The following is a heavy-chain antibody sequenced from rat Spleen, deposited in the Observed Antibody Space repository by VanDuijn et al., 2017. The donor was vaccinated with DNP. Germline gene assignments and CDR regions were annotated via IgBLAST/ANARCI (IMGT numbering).Heavy chain of an antibody. Sequence: EVQLVESGGGLVQPGRSLKLSCAASGFTFSTYNMAWVRQAPTKDLEWVAYIRYDGGGTKYADSVKGRFTISRDNAKNTLYLQMNSLRSEDMATYYCVRWNSGHFDYWGQGVMVPVSS. D-gene: IGHD4-3*01. J-gene: IGHJ2*01. CDR3: VRWNSGHFDY. CDR1: GFTFSTYN. CDR2: IRYDGGGT. V-gene: IGHV5-22*01.